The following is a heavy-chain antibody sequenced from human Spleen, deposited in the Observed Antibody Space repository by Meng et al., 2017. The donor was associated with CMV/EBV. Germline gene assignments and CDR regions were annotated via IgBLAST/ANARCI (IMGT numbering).Heavy chain of an antibody. V-gene: IGHV4-4*07. CDR3: ARGYSSGKTDY. D-gene: IGHD6-19*01. CDR1: GDSMSDYY. J-gene: IGHJ4*02. Sequence: QVRLQESGPGLVKPSETLSFTCSVSGDSMSDYYWSWIRQPAGKGLEWIGRIYTDGSINYNPSLKSRVTMSLDTSKNQFFLNLSSVTAADTAVYYCARGYSSGKTDYWGQGTLVTVSS. CDR2: IYTDGSI.